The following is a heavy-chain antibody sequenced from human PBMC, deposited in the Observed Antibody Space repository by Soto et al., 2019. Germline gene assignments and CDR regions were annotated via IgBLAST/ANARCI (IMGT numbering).Heavy chain of an antibody. D-gene: IGHD3-9*01. J-gene: IGHJ3*02. Sequence: SETLSLTCTVSGGSISSDYYHWTWIRQSPERGLEWIGYIHHSGSILYNPSLKSRVTISVDTSKNQFSLHLSSVTAADTAVYYCARYILTGSDAFDIWGQGTMVTVSS. CDR2: IHHSGSI. CDR1: GGSISSDYYH. CDR3: ARYILTGSDAFDI. V-gene: IGHV4-30-4*08.